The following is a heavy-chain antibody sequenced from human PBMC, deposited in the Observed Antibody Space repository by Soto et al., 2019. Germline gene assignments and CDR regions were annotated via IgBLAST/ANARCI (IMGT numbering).Heavy chain of an antibody. CDR3: AAAHSFGELSA. CDR2: IVVGSGNT. CDR1: GFTFPSSA. D-gene: IGHD3-16*02. V-gene: IGHV1-58*01. J-gene: IGHJ5*02. Sequence: SVKLSCKASGFTFPSSALQWVRQARGQRIEWIGWIVVGSGNTNYAQKFQERVTITRDMSTTTAYMELSSLRSEDTAVYYCAAAHSFGELSAWGQGTLVTVAS.